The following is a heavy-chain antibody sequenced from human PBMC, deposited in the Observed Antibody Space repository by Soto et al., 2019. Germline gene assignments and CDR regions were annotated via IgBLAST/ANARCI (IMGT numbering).Heavy chain of an antibody. CDR1: GFTFSSYA. CDR2: ISGSGSST. D-gene: IGHD6-19*01. J-gene: IGHJ4*02. V-gene: IGHV3-23*01. Sequence: GGSLRLSCAASGFTFSSYAMSWVRQAPGKGLEWVSAISGSGSSTYYADSVKGRFTISRDNSKNTLYLQMNSLRAEDTAVYYCAKDLIGRGIAVAGSDYWGQGTLVTVSS. CDR3: AKDLIGRGIAVAGSDY.